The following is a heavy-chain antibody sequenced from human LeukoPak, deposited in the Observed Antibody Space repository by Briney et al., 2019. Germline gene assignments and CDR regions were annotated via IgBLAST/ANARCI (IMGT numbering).Heavy chain of an antibody. CDR2: IYYSGST. CDR1: GGSISSYY. J-gene: IGHJ5*02. V-gene: IGHV4-59*01. CDR3: ARDTGYDFWSGYYGTRWFDP. Sequence: SETLSLTCTVSGGSISSYYWSWIRQPPGKGLEWIGYIYYSGSTNYNPSLKSRVTISVDTSKNQFSLKLSSVTAADTAVYYCARDTGYDFWSGYYGTRWFDPWGQGTLVTVSS. D-gene: IGHD3-3*01.